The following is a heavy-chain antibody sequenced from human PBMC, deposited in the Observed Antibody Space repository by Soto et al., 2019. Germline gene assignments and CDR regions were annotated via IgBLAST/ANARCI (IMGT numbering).Heavy chain of an antibody. CDR2: IYHSGST. J-gene: IGHJ5*02. CDR3: ARASLYYDFWSGYPSFGWFDP. V-gene: IGHV4-30-2*01. Sequence: PSETLSLTCAVSGGSISSGGYSWSWIRQPPGKCLEWIGYIYHSGSTYYNPSLKSRVTISVDRSKNQFSLKLSSVTAADTAVYYCARASLYYDFWSGYPSFGWFDPWGQGTLVTVSS. CDR1: GGSISSGGYS. D-gene: IGHD3-3*01.